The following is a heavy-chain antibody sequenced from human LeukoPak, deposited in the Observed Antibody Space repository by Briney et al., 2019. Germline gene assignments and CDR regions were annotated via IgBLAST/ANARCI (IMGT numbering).Heavy chain of an antibody. V-gene: IGHV4-4*07. Sequence: SETLSLTCTVSGDSISSSYWGWIRQPAGKGLEWIGRIHTSGSTYYSPSLKSRVTTSVDTSTNQFSLKLSSVTAADTALYFCAREGRSSTPGYWGQGTLVTVSS. D-gene: IGHD2-15*01. CDR2: IHTSGST. J-gene: IGHJ4*02. CDR3: AREGRSSTPGY. CDR1: GDSISSSY.